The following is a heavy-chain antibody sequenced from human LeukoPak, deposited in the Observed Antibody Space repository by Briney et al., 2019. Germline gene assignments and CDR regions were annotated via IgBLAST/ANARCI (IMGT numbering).Heavy chain of an antibody. J-gene: IGHJ4*02. CDR3: ARVLTSMIVVVKGLDY. CDR1: GFTFSSYE. V-gene: IGHV3-48*03. Sequence: GGSLRLSCAASGFTFSSYEMNWVRQAPGKGLEWVSYISSSGSTIYYADSVKGRFTISRDNAKNSLYLQMNSLRAEDTAVYYCARVLTSMIVVVKGLDYWGQGTLVTVSS. CDR2: ISSSGSTI. D-gene: IGHD3-22*01.